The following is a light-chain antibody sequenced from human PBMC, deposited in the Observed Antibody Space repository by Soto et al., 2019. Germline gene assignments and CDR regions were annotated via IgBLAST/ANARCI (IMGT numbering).Light chain of an antibody. CDR2: GAS. CDR1: QSVSSN. V-gene: IGKV3-15*01. J-gene: IGKJ1*01. Sequence: ITQSPATLFVSPGERATLSCRASQSVSSNLAWFQQKPGQAPSLLIYGASTRATGIPTRFSGSGSGTEFTLTISSLQSEDFAVYYCQQYNNWSRTFGQGTKV. CDR3: QQYNNWSRT.